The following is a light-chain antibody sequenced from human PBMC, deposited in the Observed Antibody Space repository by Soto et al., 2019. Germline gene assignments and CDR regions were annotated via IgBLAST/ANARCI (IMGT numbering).Light chain of an antibody. CDR3: QQYNSYSRT. J-gene: IGKJ1*01. V-gene: IGKV1-5*01. Sequence: DIQMTQSPSTLSASVGDRVIVTCRASQSISSWLAWYQQKPGKAPKLLIHDASSLQSGVPSRFSGSGSGTAFTLTISSLQPDDFATYYCQQYNSYSRTFGQGTKVEIK. CDR2: DAS. CDR1: QSISSW.